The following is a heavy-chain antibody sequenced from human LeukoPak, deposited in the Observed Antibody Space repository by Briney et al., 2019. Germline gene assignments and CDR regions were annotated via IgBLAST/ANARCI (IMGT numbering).Heavy chain of an antibody. Sequence: PSETLSLTCTVSGGSISSYYWSWIRQPPGKGLEWIGYIYYSGSTNYNPSLKSRVTISVDTSNTQYPLKLSSGAAAETVVYCGTRLSGTGFDYWGQGALVTVSS. CDR1: GGSISSYY. CDR2: IYYSGST. D-gene: IGHD1-1*01. CDR3: TRLSGTGFDY. J-gene: IGHJ4*02. V-gene: IGHV4-59*08.